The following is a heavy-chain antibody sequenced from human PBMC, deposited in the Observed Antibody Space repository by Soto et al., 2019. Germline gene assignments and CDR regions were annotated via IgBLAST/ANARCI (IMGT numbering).Heavy chain of an antibody. D-gene: IGHD6-19*01. Sequence: ASVKVSCATFGYTFINYGISWVRQAPGEGLEWLGWISGYNGDTNSAQKVQGRVTMSTDTSTSTAYMELRSLRSDDTAVYYCARSGAALTTHFDSWGQGTLVTVSS. J-gene: IGHJ4*02. V-gene: IGHV1-18*01. CDR3: ARSGAALTTHFDS. CDR2: ISGYNGDT. CDR1: GYTFINYG.